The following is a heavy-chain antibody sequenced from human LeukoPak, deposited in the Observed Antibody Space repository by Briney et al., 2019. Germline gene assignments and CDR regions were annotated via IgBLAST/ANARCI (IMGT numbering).Heavy chain of an antibody. D-gene: IGHD3-22*01. CDR2: IYPDDSET. V-gene: IGHV5-51*01. Sequence: GESLKISCKASGYRFTTDYIGWVRQMPGKGLEWMGIIYPDDSETNYSPSFQGQVTISADKSISTAYLQWSSLKASDTAMYYCARLLDDSSGYPWSRFDPWGQGTLVTVSS. J-gene: IGHJ5*02. CDR1: GYRFTTDY. CDR3: ARLLDDSSGYPWSRFDP.